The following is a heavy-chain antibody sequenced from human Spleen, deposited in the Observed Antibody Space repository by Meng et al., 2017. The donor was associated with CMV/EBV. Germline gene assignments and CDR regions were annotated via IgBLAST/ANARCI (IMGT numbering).Heavy chain of an antibody. Sequence: SGGHFRHYEWSWLRQSPGKGLEWIGKINHGGSTFYNPSLKSRVTISLDMSKNQFSLGLTSMTAADTAVYYRARDSSGWYDGYFDSWGQGTLVTVSS. CDR3: ARDSSGWYDGYFDS. D-gene: IGHD6-19*01. CDR1: GGHFRHYE. CDR2: INHGGST. V-gene: IGHV4-34*01. J-gene: IGHJ4*02.